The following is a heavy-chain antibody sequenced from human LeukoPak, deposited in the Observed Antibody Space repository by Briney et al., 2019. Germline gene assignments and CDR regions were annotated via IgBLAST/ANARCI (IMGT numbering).Heavy chain of an antibody. Sequence: GGSLRLSCAASGFTFSSYTMHWVRQAPGKGLEWVAVISYDGSNKYYADSVKGRFTISRDNAKNSLYLQMNSLRAEDTAVYYCARDGNIVVVTAIWMNAFDIWGQGTMVTVSS. J-gene: IGHJ3*02. CDR3: ARDGNIVVVTAIWMNAFDI. V-gene: IGHV3-30-3*01. CDR2: ISYDGSNK. CDR1: GFTFSSYT. D-gene: IGHD2-21*02.